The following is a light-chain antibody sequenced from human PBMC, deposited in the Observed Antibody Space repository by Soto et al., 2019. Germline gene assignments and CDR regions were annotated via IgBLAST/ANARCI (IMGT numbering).Light chain of an antibody. Sequence: QSVLTQPASVSGSPGQSITISCTGTGSDMGNYNYVSWSQQHPGKAPKTIIYEVSHRPSGISGRFSGSKSGNTASLTISGLQADDEADYYCSSYATNRDVLFGGGTKLTVL. CDR2: EVS. V-gene: IGLV2-14*01. CDR1: GSDMGNYNY. CDR3: SSYATNRDVL. J-gene: IGLJ2*01.